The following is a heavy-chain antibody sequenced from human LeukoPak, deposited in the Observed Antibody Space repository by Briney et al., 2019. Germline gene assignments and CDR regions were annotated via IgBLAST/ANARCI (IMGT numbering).Heavy chain of an antibody. D-gene: IGHD3-10*01. J-gene: IGHJ4*02. CDR2: ISNSDGST. Sequence: GGSLRLSCAASGFTFSSYAMSWVRQAPGKGLEWVSTISNSDGSTYYADSVKGRFTISRDNAKNSLYLQMNSLRAEDTAVYYCARGLGFGESTPYFDYWGQGTLVTVSS. V-gene: IGHV3-23*01. CDR3: ARGLGFGESTPYFDY. CDR1: GFTFSSYA.